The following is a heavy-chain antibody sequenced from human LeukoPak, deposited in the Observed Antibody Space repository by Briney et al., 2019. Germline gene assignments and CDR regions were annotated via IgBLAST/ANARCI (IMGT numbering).Heavy chain of an antibody. J-gene: IGHJ4*02. CDR1: GGTFSNYA. CDR2: IIPILGIA. Sequence: SVKVSCKASGGTFSNYAISWVRQAPGQGLEWMGRIIPILGIANYAQKFQGRVTITADKSTSTAYMELSSLRSEDTAVYYCAPYSSGFGYWGQGTLVTASS. CDR3: APYSSGFGY. D-gene: IGHD6-19*01. V-gene: IGHV1-69*04.